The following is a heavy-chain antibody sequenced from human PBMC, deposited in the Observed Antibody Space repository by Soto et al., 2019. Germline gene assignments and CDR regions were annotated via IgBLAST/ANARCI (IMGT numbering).Heavy chain of an antibody. V-gene: IGHV3-43D*03. CDR3: AKDKGTVTTDWYFDL. D-gene: IGHD4-17*01. CDR1: GFTFDDYA. CDR2: ISWDGGST. J-gene: IGHJ2*01. Sequence: GGSLRLSCAASGFTFDDYAMHWVRQAPGKGLEWVSLISWDGGSTYYADSVKGRFTISRDNSKNSLYLQMNSLRAEDTALYYCAKDKGTVTTDWYFDLWGRGTLVTVSS.